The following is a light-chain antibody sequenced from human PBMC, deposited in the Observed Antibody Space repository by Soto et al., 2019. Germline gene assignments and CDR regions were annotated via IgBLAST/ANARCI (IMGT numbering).Light chain of an antibody. CDR1: SIDVGAYDY. CDR3: SSYTTTNTLL. Sequence: QSALTQPASVSGSPGQSITISCTGTSIDVGAYDYVSWYQLHPGKVPTLMIFDVSDRPSGVSLRFSGSKSGNTASLTISGLQAEDEADYYCSSYTTTNTLLFGGGTKVTVL. J-gene: IGLJ2*01. CDR2: DVS. V-gene: IGLV2-14*03.